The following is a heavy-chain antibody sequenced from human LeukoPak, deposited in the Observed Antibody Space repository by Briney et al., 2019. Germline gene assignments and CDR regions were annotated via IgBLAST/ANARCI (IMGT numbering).Heavy chain of an antibody. V-gene: IGHV1-69*05. CDR1: RGTFSSYA. D-gene: IGHD5-18*01. Sequence: ASVKVSCKASRGTFSSYAISWVRQAPGQGLEWMGRIIPIFGTANYAQKFQGRVTITTDESTSTAYMELSSLRSEDTAVYYCARAQLWSPWYFDYWGQGTLVTVSS. CDR2: IIPIFGTA. J-gene: IGHJ4*02. CDR3: ARAQLWSPWYFDY.